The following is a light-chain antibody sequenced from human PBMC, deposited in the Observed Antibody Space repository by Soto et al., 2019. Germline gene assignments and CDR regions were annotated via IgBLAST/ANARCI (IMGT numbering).Light chain of an antibody. Sequence: EIVITQSPATLSVSPGESATLSCRASQSVSSNLAWYQQKPGQAPRLLIYAASTRATGIPARFSGGGSGTEFTLTISSLQSEDFAVYYCQQYNNNWPLTLGGGTKVEVK. V-gene: IGKV3-15*01. CDR3: QQYNNNWPLT. J-gene: IGKJ4*01. CDR1: QSVSSN. CDR2: AAS.